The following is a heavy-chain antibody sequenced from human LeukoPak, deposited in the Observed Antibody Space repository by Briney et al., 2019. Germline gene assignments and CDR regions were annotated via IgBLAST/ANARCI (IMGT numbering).Heavy chain of an antibody. J-gene: IGHJ6*03. D-gene: IGHD1-1*01. Sequence: ASVKVSCKASGYTFTSYGISWVRQAPGQGLEWMGWIGAYNGNTNYAQKLQGRVTMTTDTSTSTAYMELRSLRSDDTAVYYCARENGVDYYYYYMDVWGKGTTVTVSS. CDR2: IGAYNGNT. CDR3: ARENGVDYYYYYMDV. CDR1: GYTFTSYG. V-gene: IGHV1-18*01.